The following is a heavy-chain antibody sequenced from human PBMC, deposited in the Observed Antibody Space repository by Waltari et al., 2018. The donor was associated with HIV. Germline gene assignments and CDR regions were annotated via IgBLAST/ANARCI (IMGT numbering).Heavy chain of an antibody. Sequence: EVQLVESGGGLIQPGGSLRLSCAASGFTVSSNYMSWVRQAPGKGLAWVSVIYSGGSTYYADSVKGRFTISRDNSKNTLYLQMNSLRAEDTAVYYCARGSSSPPNWFDPWGQGTLVTVSS. CDR2: IYSGGST. D-gene: IGHD6-6*01. V-gene: IGHV3-53*01. J-gene: IGHJ5*02. CDR3: ARGSSSPPNWFDP. CDR1: GFTVSSNY.